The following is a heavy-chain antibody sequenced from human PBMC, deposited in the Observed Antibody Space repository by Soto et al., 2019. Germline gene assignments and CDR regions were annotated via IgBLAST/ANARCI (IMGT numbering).Heavy chain of an antibody. D-gene: IGHD3-16*01. CDR3: ARVTAWGVQYLQH. Sequence: GASVKVSCKASGYTFTDYAIHWVRQAPGQRLEWMGWINAGNGNTKYSQRFQGRVTITSDTSASTAYMELSSLRSEDTAVYYCARVTAWGVQYLQHWGQGTLVTVSS. V-gene: IGHV1-3*01. CDR1: GYTFTDYA. CDR2: INAGNGNT. J-gene: IGHJ1*01.